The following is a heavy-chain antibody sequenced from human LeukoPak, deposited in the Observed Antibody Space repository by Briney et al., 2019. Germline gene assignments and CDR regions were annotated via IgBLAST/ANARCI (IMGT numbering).Heavy chain of an antibody. CDR3: ARALFLGDWFYP. D-gene: IGHD3-16*01. CDR1: GFTFSTYW. V-gene: IGHV3-74*01. Sequence: GGSLRLSCAASGFTFSTYWMHWVRQAPGKGLVWVSRINSDGSSTSYADSVKGRFTISRDNAKSTLYLQMNSLRAEDTAVYYCARALFLGDWFYPWGQGTLVTVSS. CDR2: INSDGSST. J-gene: IGHJ5*02.